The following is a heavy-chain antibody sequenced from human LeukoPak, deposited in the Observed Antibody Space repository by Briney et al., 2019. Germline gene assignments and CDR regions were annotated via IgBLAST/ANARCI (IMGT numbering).Heavy chain of an antibody. CDR2: INPSGGST. V-gene: IGHV1-46*01. Sequence: ASMKISSKASGYTFTSHYVHWVRQAPGQGPEWMGMINPSGGSTSYSQKFQGRVTMTRDTSTTTLYMDLSSLRSEDTAVYYCARSPITNIWYYFDYWGQGTLVTVSS. CDR1: GYTFTSHY. J-gene: IGHJ4*02. D-gene: IGHD2-8*02. CDR3: ARSPITNIWYYFDY.